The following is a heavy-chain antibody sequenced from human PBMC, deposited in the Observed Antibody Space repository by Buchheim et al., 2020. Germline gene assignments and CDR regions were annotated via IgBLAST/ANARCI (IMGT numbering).Heavy chain of an antibody. CDR2: IYYTGSAT. Sequence: QVQLQESGPGLVKPSETLSLTCNVSGASMTSYYWSWIRQPPGKGLEWIAYIYYTGSATKYNPSSKSRVTISVDTSKSQFSLKLSSVTAADTAVYYCARHLSIAASSFDSWGQGTL. CDR1: GASMTSYY. V-gene: IGHV4-59*08. D-gene: IGHD6-6*01. CDR3: ARHLSIAASSFDS. J-gene: IGHJ4*02.